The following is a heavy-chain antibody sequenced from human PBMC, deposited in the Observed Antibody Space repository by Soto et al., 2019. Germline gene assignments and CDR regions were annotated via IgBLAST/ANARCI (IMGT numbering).Heavy chain of an antibody. V-gene: IGHV4-59*08. Sequence: SETLSLTCTVSGGSISSYYLSWIRQPPGKGLEWIGYIYYSGSTNYNPSLKSRVTISVDTSKNQFSLKLNSMTAADTAAYYCARHNYGSGSTYFDYWGQGTLVTVSS. CDR1: GGSISSYY. CDR2: IYYSGST. CDR3: ARHNYGSGSTYFDY. J-gene: IGHJ4*02. D-gene: IGHD3-10*01.